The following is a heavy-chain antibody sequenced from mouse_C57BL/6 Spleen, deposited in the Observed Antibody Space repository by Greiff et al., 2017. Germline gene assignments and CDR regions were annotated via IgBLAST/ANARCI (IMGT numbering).Heavy chain of an antibody. D-gene: IGHD2-1*01. J-gene: IGHJ3*01. CDR3: ASDGNYDRVAY. CDR2: IDPEDGET. Sequence: VQLQQSGAELVKPGASVKLSCTASGFNITDYYIHWVKQRPEQGLEWIGRIDPEDGETKYAPNFQGKATMTADTSSNTAYLQLSSLTSEDTAVXYGASDGNYDRVAYWGQGTLVTVSA. CDR1: GFNITDYY. V-gene: IGHV14-2*01.